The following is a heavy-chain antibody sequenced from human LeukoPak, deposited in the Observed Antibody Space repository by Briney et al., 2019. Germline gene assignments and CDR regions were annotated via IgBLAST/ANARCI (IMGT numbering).Heavy chain of an antibody. CDR2: ISYDGSNK. D-gene: IGHD2-21*02. J-gene: IGHJ4*02. V-gene: IGHV3-30*04. CDR3: ASPSEVVTAILPDH. Sequence: GGSLRLSCAASGFTFSTYCMHWVRQAPGKGLEWVAVISYDGSNKYYADSVKGRFTISRDNSKKTLYLQMNSLRAEDTAVYYCASPSEVVTAILPDHWGQGTLVTVSS. CDR1: GFTFSTYC.